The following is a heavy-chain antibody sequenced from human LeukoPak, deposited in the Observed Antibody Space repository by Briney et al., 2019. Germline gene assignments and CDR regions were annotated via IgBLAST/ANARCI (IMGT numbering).Heavy chain of an antibody. CDR1: GGSISSGGYY. CDR3: ARGSGSNWFDP. CDR2: IYYSGST. D-gene: IGHD1-26*01. V-gene: IGHV4-31*03. Sequence: PSETLSLTCTVSGGSISSGGYYWSWTRQHPGKGLEWIGHIYYSGSTYYNPSLKSRLTISVDTSKNQFSLKLSSVTAADTAVYYCARGSGSNWFDPWGQGILVTVSS. J-gene: IGHJ5*02.